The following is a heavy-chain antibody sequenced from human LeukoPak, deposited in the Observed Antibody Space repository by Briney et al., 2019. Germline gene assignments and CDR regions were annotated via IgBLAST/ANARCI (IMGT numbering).Heavy chain of an antibody. D-gene: IGHD3-10*01. J-gene: IGHJ5*02. CDR2: IYYSGNT. CDR3: ARDPPPFALTMVRGVRSGRAGFDP. Sequence: SETLSLTCTVSGDSISTSNSYWGWIRQPPGKGLEWIGSIYYSGNTYYNPSLKSRVTMSVDTSKNQFSLKLSSVTAADTAVYYCARDPPPFALTMVRGVRSGRAGFDPWGQGTLVTVSS. CDR1: GDSISTSNSY. V-gene: IGHV4-39*07.